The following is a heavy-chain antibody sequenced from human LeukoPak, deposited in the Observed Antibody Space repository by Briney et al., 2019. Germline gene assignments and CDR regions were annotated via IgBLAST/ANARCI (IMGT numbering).Heavy chain of an antibody. Sequence: PSETLSLLHAVCGGSLNGSYWSCIRQPPGKGLEWIGEINHSGSPNYNPSLKSRVTILVDTSKNQFSLKLSSVTAADTAVYYCASWLGYCSGGSCYSHGRNVFDNWGEGTMVTVSS. D-gene: IGHD2-15*01. CDR3: ASWLGYCSGGSCYSHGRNVFDN. J-gene: IGHJ3*02. CDR2: INHSGSP. CDR1: GGSLNGSY. V-gene: IGHV4-34*01.